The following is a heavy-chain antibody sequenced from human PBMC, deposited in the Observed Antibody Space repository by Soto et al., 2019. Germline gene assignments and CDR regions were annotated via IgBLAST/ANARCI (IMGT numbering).Heavy chain of an antibody. D-gene: IGHD3-22*01. J-gene: IGHJ6*02. CDR2: IIPIFGTA. Sequence: AASVKVSCKASGGTFSSYAISWVRQAPGQGLEWMGGIIPIFGTANYAQKFQGRVTITADKSTSTAYMELSSLRSEDTAVYYCARDDVDYYYNSSYYGPYYYYGMDVWGQGTTVTVSS. CDR1: GGTFSSYA. V-gene: IGHV1-69*06. CDR3: ARDDVDYYYNSSYYGPYYYYGMDV.